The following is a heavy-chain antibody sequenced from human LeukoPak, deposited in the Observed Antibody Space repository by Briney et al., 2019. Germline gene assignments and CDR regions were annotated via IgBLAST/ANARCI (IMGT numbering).Heavy chain of an antibody. V-gene: IGHV3-7*01. CDR1: GFTFTTYW. Sequence: GGSLRLPCAASGFTFTTYWMAWVRQFPGKGLEWVANINQDGTEKYSVDSVKGRFTISRDNAKNSLYLQMNSLRVEDTANYYWVKVAKYYYGSETYYFFEHWGQGTPVTASS. D-gene: IGHD3-10*01. CDR2: INQDGTEK. J-gene: IGHJ4*02. CDR3: VKVAKYYYGSETYYFFEH.